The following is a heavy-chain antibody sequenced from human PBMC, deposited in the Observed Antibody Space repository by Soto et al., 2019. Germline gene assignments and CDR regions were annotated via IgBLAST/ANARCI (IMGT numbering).Heavy chain of an antibody. J-gene: IGHJ4*02. Sequence: QVQLVQSGAELKKPGSSVKVSCKATGGTSNTHGINWVRKPPGQGLEWMGGIIPLFGTSNHAQKFQGRVAITADESTGTVYMELSSLNFDDTAVYYCARLRPARYSDGSLYDAAGGFDTWGQGTLVTVSS. CDR2: IIPLFGTS. D-gene: IGHD3-22*01. CDR1: GGTSNTHG. CDR3: ARLRPARYSDGSLYDAAGGFDT. V-gene: IGHV1-69*12.